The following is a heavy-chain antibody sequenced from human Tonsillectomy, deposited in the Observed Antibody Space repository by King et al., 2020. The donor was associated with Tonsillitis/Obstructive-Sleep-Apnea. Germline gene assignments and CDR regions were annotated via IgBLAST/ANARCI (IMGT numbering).Heavy chain of an antibody. J-gene: IGHJ3*02. Sequence: TLKESGPTLVKPTQTLTLTCTFSGFSLSTDGVGVGWIRQPPGKALEWLALIYWDDDKRYRSSLRSRLTITKDTSKKQVVLTMTNMDPVDTATYYCAHRRAYCSGGSCYGDYPRAFDIWGQGTMVTVSS. V-gene: IGHV2-5*02. CDR1: GFSLSTDGVG. CDR3: AHRRAYCSGGSCYGDYPRAFDI. D-gene: IGHD2-15*01. CDR2: IYWDDDK.